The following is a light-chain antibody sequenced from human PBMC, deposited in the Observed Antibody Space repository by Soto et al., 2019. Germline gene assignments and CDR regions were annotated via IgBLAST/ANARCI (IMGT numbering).Light chain of an antibody. CDR1: QSVSSY. J-gene: IGKJ5*01. V-gene: IGKV3-11*01. CDR3: QQRSNWPPIT. Sequence: EIVLTQSPATLSLSPGERATLSCRASQSVSSYLAWYQQKPGQAPRLLIYDASNRATGIPAGFSGSGSGTDFTLTISSLEPEDFAVYYCQQRSNWPPITFGQGTRLE. CDR2: DAS.